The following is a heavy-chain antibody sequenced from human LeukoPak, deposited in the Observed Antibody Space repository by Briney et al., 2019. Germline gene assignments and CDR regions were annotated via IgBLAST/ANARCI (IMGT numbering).Heavy chain of an antibody. D-gene: IGHD6-13*01. CDR1: GFTFSSYA. V-gene: IGHV3-30*04. CDR2: ISYDGSNK. J-gene: IGHJ4*02. CDR3: ARAPHPPAAGTHTELDY. Sequence: GGSLRLSCAASGFTFSSYAMHWVRQAPGKGLEWVAVISYDGSNKYYADSVKGRFTISRDNSKNTLYLQMNSLRAEDTAVCYCARAPHPPAAGTHTELDYWGQGTLVTVSS.